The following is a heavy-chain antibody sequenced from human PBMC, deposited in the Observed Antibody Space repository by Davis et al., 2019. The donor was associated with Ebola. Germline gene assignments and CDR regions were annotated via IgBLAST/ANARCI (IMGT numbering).Heavy chain of an antibody. D-gene: IGHD6-19*01. J-gene: IGHJ6*02. V-gene: IGHV1-3*01. CDR1: GYTFTSYA. CDR2: INAGNGNT. Sequence: AASVKVSCKASGYTFTSYAMHWVRQAPGQRLEWMGWINAGNGNTKYSQKFQGRVTITRDTSASTAYMELSSLRSEDTAVYYCARGVAGTGYYYGMDVWGQGTTVTVSS. CDR3: ARGVAGTGYYYGMDV.